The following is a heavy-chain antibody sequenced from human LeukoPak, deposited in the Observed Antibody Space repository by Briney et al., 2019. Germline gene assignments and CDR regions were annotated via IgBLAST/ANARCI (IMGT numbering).Heavy chain of an antibody. Sequence: PGVSLRLSCAASGVTLSNYAMTWVRQGPGKGLEWVSTSGSGGTTYYADSVKGRFSVSRDNAKDTLYLQMNSLRVEDTAVYYCAKYCGSTRCFDYWGQGTLVTVSS. J-gene: IGHJ4*02. CDR2: SGSGGTT. CDR3: AKYCGSTRCFDY. V-gene: IGHV3-23*01. D-gene: IGHD2-2*01. CDR1: GVTLSNYA.